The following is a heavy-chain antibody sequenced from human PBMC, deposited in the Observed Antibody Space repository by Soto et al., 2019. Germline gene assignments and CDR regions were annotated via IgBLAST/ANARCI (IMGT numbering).Heavy chain of an antibody. J-gene: IGHJ6*02. CDR1: GGTFSSYA. V-gene: IGHV1-69*01. CDR2: IIPIFGTA. CDR3: ARSRSCSWQMGGGYYYYGMDV. Sequence: QVQLVQSGAEVKKPGSSVKVSCKASGGTFSSYAISWVRQAPGQGLEWMGGIIPIFGTANYAQKFQGRVTITADESTSTADMELSSLRSEDTAVYYCARSRSCSWQMGGGYYYYGMDVWGQGNTVTDSS. D-gene: IGHD6-13*01.